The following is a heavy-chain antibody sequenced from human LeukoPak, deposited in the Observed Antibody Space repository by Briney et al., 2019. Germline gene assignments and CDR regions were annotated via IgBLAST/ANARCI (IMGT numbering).Heavy chain of an antibody. J-gene: IGHJ4*02. CDR2: MNPNSGNT. D-gene: IGHD3-22*01. CDR3: TREDSSAFQDY. CDR1: GYTFTSYD. V-gene: IGHV1-8*03. Sequence: ASVKVSCKASGYTFTSYDINWVRQATGQGLEWMGWMNPNSGNTGYAQKFQGRVTITRNTSISTAYMELSSLRSEDTAVYYCTREDSSAFQDYWGQGTLVTVSS.